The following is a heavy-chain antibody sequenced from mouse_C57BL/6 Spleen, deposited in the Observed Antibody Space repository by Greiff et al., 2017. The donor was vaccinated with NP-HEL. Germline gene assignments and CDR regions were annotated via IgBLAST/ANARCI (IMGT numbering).Heavy chain of an antibody. CDR1: GYSFTDYN. V-gene: IGHV1-39*01. D-gene: IGHD2-1*01. CDR2: INPNYGTT. CDR3: ARSIYYGNYVGGKNAMDY. J-gene: IGHJ4*01. Sequence: EVQLQQSGPELVKPGASVKISCKASGYSFTDYNMNWVKQSNGKSLEWIGVINPNYGTTSYNQKFKGKATLTVDQSSSTAYMQLNSLTSEDSAVYYCARSIYYGNYVGGKNAMDYWGQGTSVTVSS.